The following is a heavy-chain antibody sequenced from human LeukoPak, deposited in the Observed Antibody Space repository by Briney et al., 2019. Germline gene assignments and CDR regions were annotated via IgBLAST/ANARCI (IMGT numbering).Heavy chain of an antibody. CDR2: IYHSGST. Sequence: SETLSLTCAVSGYSISSGYYWGWIRQPPGKGLEWIGSIYHSGSTYYNPSLKSRVTISVDTSKNQFSLKLSSVTAADTAVYYCARRLSSSWYDDYFDYWGRGTLVTVSS. V-gene: IGHV4-38-2*01. J-gene: IGHJ4*02. CDR3: ARRLSSSWYDDYFDY. CDR1: GYSISSGYY. D-gene: IGHD6-13*01.